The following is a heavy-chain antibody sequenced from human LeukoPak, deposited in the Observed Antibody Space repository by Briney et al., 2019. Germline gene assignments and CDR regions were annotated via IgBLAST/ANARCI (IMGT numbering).Heavy chain of an antibody. J-gene: IGHJ3*01. V-gene: IGHV2-5*02. CDR2: IYWDDDK. CDR3: AHSGTVTSPHDAFDV. CDR1: GFSLSSSGVG. D-gene: IGHD4-17*01. Sequence: SGPTLVNPTQPLTLTCTFSGFSLSSSGVGVGWIRQPPGKALEWLALIYWDDDKRYSPSLKSRLTITKDTSKNQVVLTLTNMDPVDTGTYYCAHSGTVTSPHDAFDVWGQGTMVTVSS.